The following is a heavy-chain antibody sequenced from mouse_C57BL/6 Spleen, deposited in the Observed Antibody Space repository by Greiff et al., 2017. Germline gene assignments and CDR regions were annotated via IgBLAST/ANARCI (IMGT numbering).Heavy chain of an antibody. CDR2: IRLKSDNYAT. D-gene: IGHD2-12*01. Sequence: EVQLQQSGGGLVQPGGSMKLSCVASGFTFSNYWMNWVRQSPEKGLEWVAQIRLKSDNYATHYAESVKGRFTISRDDSKSSVYLQMNNLRAEDTGIYYCTGVLRYYYAMDYWGQGTSVTVSS. CDR3: TGVLRYYYAMDY. V-gene: IGHV6-3*01. CDR1: GFTFSNYW. J-gene: IGHJ4*01.